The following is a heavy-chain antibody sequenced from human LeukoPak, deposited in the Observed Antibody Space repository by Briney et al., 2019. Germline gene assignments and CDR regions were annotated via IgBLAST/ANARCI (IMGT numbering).Heavy chain of an antibody. CDR1: GGSLSSYN. Sequence: SETLSHTCTVPGGSLSSYNWSCISPPAEKGLWRIGHIYTSGSTNYNPSLKSRVTISVDKSKNLFSLKLSSVTAADTAVYYCARDIAAAGWGDYHYYYMDVWGKGTTVTVSS. J-gene: IGHJ6*03. CDR2: IYTSGST. V-gene: IGHV4-4*07. D-gene: IGHD6-13*01. CDR3: ARDIAAAGWGDYHYYYMDV.